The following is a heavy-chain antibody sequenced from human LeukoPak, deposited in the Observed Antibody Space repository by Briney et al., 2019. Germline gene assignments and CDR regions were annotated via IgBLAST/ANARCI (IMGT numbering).Heavy chain of an antibody. CDR1: GITLSNYG. D-gene: IGHD3-10*01. CDR3: AKRGVVIRVILVGFHKEAYYFDS. V-gene: IGHV3-23*01. J-gene: IGHJ4*02. Sequence: GGSLRLSCAVSGITLSNYGMSWVRQAPGKGLEGVAGLSGSGGGTHYADHEKGRFTISRDNPKNTLHLQMNSLRAEDRGVYFCAKRGVVIRVILVGFHKEAYYFDSWGQGTLVTVSS. CDR2: LSGSGGGT.